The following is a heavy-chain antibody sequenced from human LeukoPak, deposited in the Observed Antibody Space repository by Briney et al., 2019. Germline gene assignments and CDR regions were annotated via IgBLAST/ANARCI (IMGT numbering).Heavy chain of an antibody. CDR3: ARDALYDSSGPSNY. J-gene: IGHJ4*02. CDR1: GFTFSSYE. V-gene: IGHV3-48*03. Sequence: AGGSLRLSCAASGFTFSSYEMNWVRQAPGKGLEWVSYISSSGSTIYYADSVKGRFTISRDNAKNSLYLQMNSLRAEDTAVYYCARDALYDSSGPSNYWGQGTLVTVSS. CDR2: ISSSGSTI. D-gene: IGHD3-22*01.